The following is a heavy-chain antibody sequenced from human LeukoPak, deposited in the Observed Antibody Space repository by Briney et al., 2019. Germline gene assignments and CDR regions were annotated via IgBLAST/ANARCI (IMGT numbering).Heavy chain of an antibody. CDR2: IYYSGST. CDR3: ARGGYYYYYMDV. V-gene: IGHV4-59*01. CDR1: GGSISSYY. J-gene: IGHJ6*03. Sequence: SETLSLTCTVSGGSISSYYWSWIRQPPGKGLEWIGYIYYSGSTNYNPSLKSRVTISVDTSKNQFSLKLSSVTAADTAVYYCARGGYYYYYMDVWGKGTTVTVSS.